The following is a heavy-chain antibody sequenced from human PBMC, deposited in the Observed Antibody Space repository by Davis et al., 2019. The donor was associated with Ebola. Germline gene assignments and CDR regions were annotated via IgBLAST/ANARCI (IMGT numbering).Heavy chain of an antibody. D-gene: IGHD5-18*01. CDR2: INPNSGGT. Sequence: ASVKVSCKASGGTFSSYTISWVRQAPGQGLEWMGWINPNSGGTNYAQKFQGWVTMTRDTSISTAYMELSRLRSDDTAVYYCARDRSRVDTAMVTYYYGMDVWGQGTTVTVSS. J-gene: IGHJ6*02. V-gene: IGHV1-2*04. CDR3: ARDRSRVDTAMVTYYYGMDV. CDR1: GGTFSSYT.